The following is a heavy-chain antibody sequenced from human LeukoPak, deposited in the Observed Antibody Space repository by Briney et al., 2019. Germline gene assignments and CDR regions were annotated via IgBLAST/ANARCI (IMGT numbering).Heavy chain of an antibody. CDR3: VRGSVGWGSPSWFDP. CDR1: GFTFSSNW. V-gene: IGHV3-74*01. D-gene: IGHD7-27*01. CDR2: ITSDGVTT. J-gene: IGHJ5*02. Sequence: GGSLRLSCAASGFTFSSNWMHWVRQAPGKGLVWVSRITSDGVTTTYADSVKGRFTTSRDNAKNTLYLQMNSLRVEDAAVYYCVRGSVGWGSPSWFDPWGQGTLVTVSS.